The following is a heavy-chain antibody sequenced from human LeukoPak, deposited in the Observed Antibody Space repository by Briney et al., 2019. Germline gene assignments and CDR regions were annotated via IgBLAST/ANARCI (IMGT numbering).Heavy chain of an antibody. D-gene: IGHD5-18*01. V-gene: IGHV3-73*01. J-gene: IGHJ4*02. Sequence: GGSLRLSCAASGFTFSGSSIHWVRQASGKGLEWVGRIRSKANSYATAYAASVAGRFTISRDDSQNTAYLQMNSLKTEDAAVYYWSRYVDTPLDYWGQGALVTVSS. CDR2: IRSKANSYAT. CDR3: SRYVDTPLDY. CDR1: GFTFSGSS.